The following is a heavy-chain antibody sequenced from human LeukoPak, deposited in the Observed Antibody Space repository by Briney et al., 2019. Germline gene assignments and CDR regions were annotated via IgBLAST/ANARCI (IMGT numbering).Heavy chain of an antibody. J-gene: IGHJ1*01. V-gene: IGHV3-23*01. CDR3: AKDRDSSGYYLYFQH. CDR1: GFTFSSYA. Sequence: GGSLRLSCAASGFTFSSYATSWVRQAPGKGLEWVSAISGSGGSTYYADSVKGRFTISRDNSKNTLYLQMNSLRAEDTAVYYCAKDRDSSGYYLYFQHWGQGTLVTVSS. CDR2: ISGSGGST. D-gene: IGHD3-22*01.